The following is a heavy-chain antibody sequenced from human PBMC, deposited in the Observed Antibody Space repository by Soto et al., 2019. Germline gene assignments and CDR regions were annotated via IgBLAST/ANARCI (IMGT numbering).Heavy chain of an antibody. CDR2: IIPIFGTA. D-gene: IGHD3-3*01. CDR3: ARVWHYDLWSGYYRAWFDP. Sequence: QVQLVQSGAEVKKPGSSVKVSCKASGGTFSSYAISWVRQAPGQGLEWMGGIIPIFGTANYSQKFQGRVTITADESTSPAYMELSSLRSEDTAVYYCARVWHYDLWSGYYRAWFDPWGQGTLVTVSS. J-gene: IGHJ5*02. V-gene: IGHV1-69*01. CDR1: GGTFSSYA.